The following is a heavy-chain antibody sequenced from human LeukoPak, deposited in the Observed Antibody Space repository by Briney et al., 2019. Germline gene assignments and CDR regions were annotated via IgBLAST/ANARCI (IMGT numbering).Heavy chain of an antibody. CDR2: INPNSGGT. CDR3: ARAGTYGDFPKPFDY. J-gene: IGHJ4*02. V-gene: IGHV1-2*02. D-gene: IGHD4-17*01. Sequence: ASVKVSCKASGYTFTTYYMHWVRQAPGQGLEWMGWINPNSGGTNYAQKFQGRVTMTRDTSISTAYMELSRLRSDDTAVYYCARAGTYGDFPKPFDYWGQGTLVTVSS. CDR1: GYTFTTYY.